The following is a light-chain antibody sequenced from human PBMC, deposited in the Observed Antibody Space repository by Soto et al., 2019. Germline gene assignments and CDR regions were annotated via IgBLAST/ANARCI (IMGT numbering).Light chain of an antibody. Sequence: QSVLTQPASVSGSPGQSITISCTGTSSGVSGYVYVSWYQQHPGKAPKLLIYEVSKRPSGVSDRFSGSNSGNTASLTIAGLQAEDEADYYCSSYTINTLYVLGSGTKITVL. CDR3: SSYTINTLYV. CDR1: SSGVSGYVY. CDR2: EVS. J-gene: IGLJ1*01. V-gene: IGLV2-14*01.